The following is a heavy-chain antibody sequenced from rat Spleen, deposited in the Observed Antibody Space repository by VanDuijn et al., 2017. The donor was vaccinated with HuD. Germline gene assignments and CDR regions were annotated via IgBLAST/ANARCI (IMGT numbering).Heavy chain of an antibody. CDR2: ISPSGGST. J-gene: IGHJ2*01. CDR3: AREAGIPFHYFDY. Sequence: EVQLVESGGGLVQPGRSMKLSCAASGFTFSDYYMAWVRQAPKKGLEWVASISPSGGSTYYRDSVKGRFTISRDNAKSTLYLQMYSLRSEDTATYYCAREAGIPFHYFDYWGQGVMVTVSS. V-gene: IGHV5-25*01. CDR1: GFTFSDYY. D-gene: IGHD1-4*01.